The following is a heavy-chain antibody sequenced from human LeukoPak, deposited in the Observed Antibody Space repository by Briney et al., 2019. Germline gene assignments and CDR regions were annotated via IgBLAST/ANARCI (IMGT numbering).Heavy chain of an antibody. J-gene: IGHJ6*02. CDR2: MNPNSGNT. V-gene: IGHV1-8*01. CDR3: ARMRPYYDFWSGYYYYYYYGMDV. D-gene: IGHD3-3*01. Sequence: ASVKVSCKASGYTFTSYDINWVRQATGQGLEWMGWMNPNSGNTGYAQKFQGRVTMTRNASISTDYMELSSLRSEDTAVYYCARMRPYYDFWSGYYYYYYYGMDVWGQGTTVTVSS. CDR1: GYTFTSYD.